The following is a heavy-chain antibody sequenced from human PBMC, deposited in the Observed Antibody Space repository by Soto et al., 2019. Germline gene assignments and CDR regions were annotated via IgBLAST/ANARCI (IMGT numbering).Heavy chain of an antibody. J-gene: IGHJ3*02. Sequence: QVQLQESGPGLVKPSQTLSLTCTVSGGSISSGGYYWSWIRQHPGKGLECIGYIYYSGSTYYNPSLKSRVTISVDTYKNKFSLKLSSVTAADTAVYYCARAKLGAAAGIYAFDIWGQGTRVTVSS. V-gene: IGHV4-31*03. D-gene: IGHD6-13*01. CDR1: GGSISSGGYY. CDR3: ARAKLGAAAGIYAFDI. CDR2: IYYSGST.